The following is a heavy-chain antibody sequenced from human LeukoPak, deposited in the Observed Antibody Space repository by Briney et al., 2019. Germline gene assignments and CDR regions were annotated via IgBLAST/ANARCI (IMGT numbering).Heavy chain of an antibody. V-gene: IGHV1-3*01. J-gene: IGHJ6*04. CDR3: AISPRGWFGELFPSFHYGMDV. D-gene: IGHD3-10*01. CDR2: INAGNGNT. Sequence: ASVKVSCKASGYTFTSCAMHWVRQAPGQRLEWMGWINAGNGNTKYSQKFQGRVTITRDTSASTAYMELSSLRSEDTAVYYCAISPRGWFGELFPSFHYGMDVWGKGTTVTVSS. CDR1: GYTFTSCA.